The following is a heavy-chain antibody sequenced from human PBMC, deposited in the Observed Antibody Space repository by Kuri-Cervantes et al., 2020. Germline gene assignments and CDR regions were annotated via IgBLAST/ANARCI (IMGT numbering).Heavy chain of an antibody. D-gene: IGHD4-23*01. CDR1: GFTFSSYG. J-gene: IGHJ2*01. Sequence: GESLKISCAASGFTFSSYGMHWVRQAPGKGLEWVAVIWYDGSNKYYADSVKGRFTISRDNSKNTLYVQMNSLRAEDTAVYYCARVLYGGDSFWYIDLWGRGTLVTVSS. CDR3: ARVLYGGDSFWYIDL. V-gene: IGHV3-33*01. CDR2: IWYDGSNK.